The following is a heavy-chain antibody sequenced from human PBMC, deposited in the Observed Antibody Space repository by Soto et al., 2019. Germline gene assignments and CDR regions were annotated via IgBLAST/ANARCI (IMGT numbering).Heavy chain of an antibody. D-gene: IGHD3-10*01. Sequence: QVQLQESGPGLVKPSQTLSLTCSVSGDSISRYGFYWSWIRQRPGKGLEWIGYISYSGNPYFNPALTSRATISIDTSKNQFSLRLSSVTAADTAVYYCATRGITLYHFDSWGQGTLVTVSS. CDR3: ATRGITLYHFDS. V-gene: IGHV4-31*03. CDR1: GDSISRYGFY. CDR2: ISYSGNP. J-gene: IGHJ4*02.